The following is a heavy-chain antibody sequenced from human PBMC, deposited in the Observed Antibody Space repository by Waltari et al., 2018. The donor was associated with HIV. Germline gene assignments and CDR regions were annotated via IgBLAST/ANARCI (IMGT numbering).Heavy chain of an antibody. CDR1: GGSFSGFY. CDR3: ARERGLVTGTWFGEYRFDY. CDR2: INHSGKT. Sequence: QVQLQQWGAGLLKPSATLSLTCAVYGGSFSGFYWTWIRQSPGKGLEWIGEINHSGKTNYNPSLESRATISVDTSKNQFSLRLSSVTAAVTAAYYCARERGLVTGTWFGEYRFDYWGQGTQVTVYS. D-gene: IGHD3-10*01. J-gene: IGHJ4*02. V-gene: IGHV4-34*01.